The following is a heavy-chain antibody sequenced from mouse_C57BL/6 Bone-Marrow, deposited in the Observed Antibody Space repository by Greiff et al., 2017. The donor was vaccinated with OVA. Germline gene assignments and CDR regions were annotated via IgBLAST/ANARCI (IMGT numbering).Heavy chain of an antibody. V-gene: IGHV1-4*01. CDR2: INPSSGYT. D-gene: IGHD2-3*01. J-gene: IGHJ3*01. CDR1: GYTFTSYT. CDR3: ARWGWLLRTWFAD. Sequence: VQLQQSGAELARPGASVKMSCKASGYTFTSYTMHWVKQRPGQGLEWIGYINPSSGYTKSNQKFKDKATLTADKSSSTAYMQLSSLTSEDSAVYYCARWGWLLRTWFADWGQGTLVTVSA.